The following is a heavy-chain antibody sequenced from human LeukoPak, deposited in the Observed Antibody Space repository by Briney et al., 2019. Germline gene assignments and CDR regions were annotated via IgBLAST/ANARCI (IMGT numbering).Heavy chain of an antibody. CDR2: ISSSSSTI. V-gene: IGHV3-48*01. CDR1: GFTFSSYS. J-gene: IGHJ3*02. D-gene: IGHD3-3*01. Sequence: PGGSLRLSCAASGFTFSSYSMNWVRQAPGKGLEWVSYISSSSSTIYYADSVKGRFTISGDNAKNSLYLQMNSLRAEDTAVYYCARLSLTIFGVVIPDDAFDIWGQGTMVTVSS. CDR3: ARLSLTIFGVVIPDDAFDI.